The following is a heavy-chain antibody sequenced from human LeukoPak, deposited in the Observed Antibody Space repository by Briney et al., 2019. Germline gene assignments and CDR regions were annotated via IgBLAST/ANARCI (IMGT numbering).Heavy chain of an antibody. V-gene: IGHV4-34*01. CDR3: ARGRNYVSDYYFDV. J-gene: IGHJ6*03. CDR1: GVSLRGYY. Sequence: SETLSLTCAVYGVSLRGYYWSWIRQSPEKGLEWIGEISHEGDSIYNPSLKSRVTLSVDMSKNQFSLELRSVTAADTAVYYCARGRNYVSDYYFDVWGKGTTVIVSS. D-gene: IGHD1-7*01. CDR2: ISHEGDS.